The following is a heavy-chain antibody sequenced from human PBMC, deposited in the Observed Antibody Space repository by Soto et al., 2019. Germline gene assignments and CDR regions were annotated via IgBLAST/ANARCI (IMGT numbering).Heavy chain of an antibody. CDR3: AREDRGVTYGMDV. CDR1: GFTFSSYW. Sequence: PGGSLRLSCAASGFTFSSYWMSWVRQAPGKGLEWVANIKQDGSEKYYVDSVKGRFTISRDNAKNSLYLQMNSLRAEDTAVYYCAREDRGVTYGMDVWGQGTTVTVS. D-gene: IGHD3-10*01. V-gene: IGHV3-7*03. CDR2: IKQDGSEK. J-gene: IGHJ6*02.